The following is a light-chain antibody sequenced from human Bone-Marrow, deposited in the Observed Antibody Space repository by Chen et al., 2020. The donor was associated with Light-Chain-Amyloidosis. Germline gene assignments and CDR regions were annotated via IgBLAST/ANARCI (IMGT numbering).Light chain of an antibody. J-gene: IGLJ2*01. V-gene: IGLV3-25*03. Sequence: SYELTQPPSVSVSRGQTARITCSGDDLPTKYAYWYQQKPGQAPVLVIHRDTERPSGFSGRFSGCRSGTTATLTISGDQGADAADYHCQSAESSGTYAVRFVGGTKLPVL. CDR3: QSAESSGTYAVR. CDR2: RDT. CDR1: DLPTKY.